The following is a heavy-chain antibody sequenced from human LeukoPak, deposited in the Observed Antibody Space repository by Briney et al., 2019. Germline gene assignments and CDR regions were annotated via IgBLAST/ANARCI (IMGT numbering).Heavy chain of an antibody. CDR1: GGSISSSSYY. D-gene: IGHD6-6*01. CDR2: IYYSGST. V-gene: IGHV4-39*07. CDR3: AGNRGSTLNPGSSSSDLYFWFDP. J-gene: IGHJ5*02. Sequence: SETLSLTCTVSGGSISSSSYYWGWIRQPPGKGLEWVGSIYYSGSTYYNPSLKSRVTISVDTSKNQFSLRLSSVTAADTAVYYCAGNRGSTLNPGSSSSDLYFWFDPWGQGTLVTVSS.